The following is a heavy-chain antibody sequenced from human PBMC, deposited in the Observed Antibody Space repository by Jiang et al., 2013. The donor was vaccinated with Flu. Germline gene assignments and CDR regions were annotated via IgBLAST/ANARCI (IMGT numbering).Heavy chain of an antibody. V-gene: IGHV3-33*08. J-gene: IGHJ4*02. CDR1: GFTFNDSA. CDR3: ARESGGPSPSGDFDY. CDR2: IWYDGSNK. Sequence: VESGGLVVQPGGSLRLSCAASGFTFNDSAMHWVRHAPGKGLEWVAVIWYDGSNKYYADSVKGRFTISRDNSKNTLYLQMNSLRAEDTAVYYCARESGGPSPSGDFDYWGQGTLVTVSS. D-gene: IGHD1-26*01.